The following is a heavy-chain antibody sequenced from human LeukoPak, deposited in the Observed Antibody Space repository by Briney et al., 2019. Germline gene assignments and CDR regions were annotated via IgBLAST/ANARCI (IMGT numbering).Heavy chain of an antibody. V-gene: IGHV1-69*13. J-gene: IGHJ6*03. CDR2: IIPIFGTA. D-gene: IGHD1-26*01. CDR3: ASGVGIVGAYYYYYYMDV. Sequence: ASVKASCKASGGTFSSYAISWVRQAPGQGLEWMGGIIPIFGTANYAQKFQGRVTITADESTSTAYMELSSLRSEDTAVYYCASGVGIVGAYYYYYYMDVWGKGTTVTVSS. CDR1: GGTFSSYA.